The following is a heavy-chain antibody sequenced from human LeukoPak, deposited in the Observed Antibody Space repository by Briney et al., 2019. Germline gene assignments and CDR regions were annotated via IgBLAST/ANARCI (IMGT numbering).Heavy chain of an antibody. Sequence: GGSLRLSCEASGFTFSSYAMNWVCQAPGKGLEWVSGISGGGGSTYYADSVKGRFTISRDNSKNTLYLQMYSLRAEDTAVYYCTSPGIAVAGSVGFDPWGQGTLVTVSS. CDR2: ISGGGGST. V-gene: IGHV3-23*01. CDR3: TSPGIAVAGSVGFDP. CDR1: GFTFSSYA. J-gene: IGHJ5*02. D-gene: IGHD6-19*01.